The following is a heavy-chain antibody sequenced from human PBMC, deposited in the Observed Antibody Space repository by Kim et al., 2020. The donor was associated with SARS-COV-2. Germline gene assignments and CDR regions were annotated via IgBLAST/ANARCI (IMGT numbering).Heavy chain of an antibody. V-gene: IGHV3-7*04. J-gene: IGHJ4*02. CDR3: ARALNSGWHNEGY. D-gene: IGHD5-12*01. CDR1: GFIFSDYW. Sequence: GGSLRLSCAASGFIFSDYWMSWVRQAPGKGLQWVANIKKDGSEKYYVDSVKGRFTISRDNAKNSLYLQMNSLRVEDTAVFYCARALNSGWHNEGYSGQGT. CDR2: IKKDGSEK.